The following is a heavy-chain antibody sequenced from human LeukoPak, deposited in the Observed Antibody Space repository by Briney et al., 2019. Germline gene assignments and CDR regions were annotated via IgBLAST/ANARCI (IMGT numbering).Heavy chain of an antibody. V-gene: IGHV3-7*05. CDR3: SGGNSFDY. D-gene: IGHD4-23*01. CDR2: IKQDGSEK. CDR1: GFSFSTYW. Sequence: GGSLRLSCPASGFSFSTYWMSWVRQAPGKGLEWVANIKQDGSEKYYVDSVKGRFTISRDNAKNSLFLQMNSLRAEDTALYYCSGGNSFDYWGQGTLVTVSS. J-gene: IGHJ4*02.